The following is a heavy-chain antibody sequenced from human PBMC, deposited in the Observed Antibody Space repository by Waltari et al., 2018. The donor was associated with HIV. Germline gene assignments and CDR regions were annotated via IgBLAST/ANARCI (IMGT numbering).Heavy chain of an antibody. CDR1: GNIFPEHS. CDR2: INPSSGGT. V-gene: IGHV1-2*02. D-gene: IGHD3-22*01. Sequence: QVQLVQSGAEVKKPGASVKVSCKASGNIFPEHSIHWVRQAPGQGLEWMGWINPSSGGTNSAQKFQGRVTMTWDTSINTAYMELSGLRSDDTAVYFCARDRSIVSRHYDNAVAPYFDNWGRGTLVSVSS. J-gene: IGHJ4*02. CDR3: ARDRSIVSRHYDNAVAPYFDN.